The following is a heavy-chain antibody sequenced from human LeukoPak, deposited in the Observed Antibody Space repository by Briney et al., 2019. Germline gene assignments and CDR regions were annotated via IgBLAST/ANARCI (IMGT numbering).Heavy chain of an antibody. CDR2: IYYSGST. V-gene: IGHV4-59*01. D-gene: IGHD6-19*01. J-gene: IGHJ3*02. CDR3: ARERYSSGWSGAYAFDI. Sequence: SETLSLTCTVSGGSISSYYWSWIRQPPGKGLEWIGYIYYSGSTNYNPSLKSRVTISVDTSKNQFSLKLSSVTAADTAVYYCARERYSSGWSGAYAFDIWSQGTMVTVSS. CDR1: GGSISSYY.